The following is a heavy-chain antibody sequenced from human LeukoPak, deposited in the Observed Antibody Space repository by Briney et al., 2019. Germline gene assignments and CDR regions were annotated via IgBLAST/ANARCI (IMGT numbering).Heavy chain of an antibody. CDR1: GYTFTGYY. J-gene: IGHJ6*03. Sequence: GASVKVSCKASGYTFTGYYMHWVRQAPGQGLEWMGWINPNSGGTNYAQKFQGRVTMTRDTSIRTAYMELSRLRSDDTAVYYCARVIVRSGSIFPYYMDVWGKGTTVTVSS. D-gene: IGHD3-3*01. CDR3: ARVIVRSGSIFPYYMDV. CDR2: INPNSGGT. V-gene: IGHV1-2*02.